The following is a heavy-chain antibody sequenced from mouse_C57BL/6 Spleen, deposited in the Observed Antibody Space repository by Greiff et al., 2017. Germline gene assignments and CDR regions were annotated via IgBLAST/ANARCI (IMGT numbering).Heavy chain of an antibody. Sequence: EVQLKESGPELVKPGASVKISCKASGYSFTGYYMNWVKQSPETSLEWIGVLNPSTGGTTYNQKFKAKATLTVDKSASTAYRQLKSLTSEDSAVYNCARRYYGRSVYWGQGTTLTVSA. J-gene: IGHJ2*01. CDR3: ARRYYGRSVY. D-gene: IGHD1-1*01. CDR2: LNPSTGGT. V-gene: IGHV1-42*01. CDR1: GYSFTGYY.